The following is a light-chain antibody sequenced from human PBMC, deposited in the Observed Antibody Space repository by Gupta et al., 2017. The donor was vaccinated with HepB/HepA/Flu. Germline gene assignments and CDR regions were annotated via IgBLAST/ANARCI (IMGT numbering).Light chain of an antibody. J-gene: IGLJ2*01. CDR2: WNN. CDR3: ASWDDGLAEV. Sequence: QSVLTQPPSASGTPGQTVTISCSGSSSYIAINYVFWYQQVPGTAPKLLIYWNNQRPAGVPDRFSGSKSGTSAFLAISGLRSEDEGDYYCASWDDGLAEVFGGGTKLTVL. CDR1: SSYIAINY. V-gene: IGLV1-47*01.